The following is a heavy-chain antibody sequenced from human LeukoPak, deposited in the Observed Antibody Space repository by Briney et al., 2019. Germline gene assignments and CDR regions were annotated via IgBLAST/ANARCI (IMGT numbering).Heavy chain of an antibody. V-gene: IGHV3-30*02. CDR3: AKDLKWSSTSAQGNTPDY. J-gene: IGHJ4*02. CDR2: IWYDGNTI. Sequence: PGVSLRLSCEASGFIFNSYGMLWVREAPGKGLVGLAFIWYDGNTIYYGDPVKGRFTISRDNSENTLYLQMNSLRAEDTAVYYCAKDLKWSSTSAQGNTPDYWGQGTLVTVSS. CDR1: GFIFNSYG. D-gene: IGHD2-2*01.